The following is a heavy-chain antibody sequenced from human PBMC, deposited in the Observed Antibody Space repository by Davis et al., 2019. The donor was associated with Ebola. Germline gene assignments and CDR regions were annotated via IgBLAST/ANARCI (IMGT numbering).Heavy chain of an antibody. V-gene: IGHV4-39*01. D-gene: IGHD3-10*01. Sequence: MPSETLSLTCTASGGSITSSSYYWGWLRQPPGKGLEWIGRIYYSGSTYYNPSLKSRVTISVDTSKHQFSLKLSSVTAADTAVYYCARGVRYYYGSGRPYYYYGMDVWGQGTTVTVSS. CDR2: IYYSGST. J-gene: IGHJ6*02. CDR3: ARGVRYYYGSGRPYYYYGMDV. CDR1: GGSITSSSYY.